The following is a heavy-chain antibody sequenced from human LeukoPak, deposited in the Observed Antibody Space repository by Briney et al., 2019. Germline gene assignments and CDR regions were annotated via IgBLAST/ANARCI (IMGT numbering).Heavy chain of an antibody. V-gene: IGHV3-21*01. J-gene: IGHJ6*02. CDR1: GFTFSSYS. CDR3: ARDLYSPILLWFVMDV. D-gene: IGHD3-10*01. CDR2: ISNSSSYI. Sequence: GGSLRLSCAASGFTFSSYSMNWVRQAPGKGLEWVSSISNSSSYIYYADSVKGRFTISRDNAKNSLYLQMNSLRAEDTAVYYCARDLYSPILLWFVMDVWGQGTTVTVSS.